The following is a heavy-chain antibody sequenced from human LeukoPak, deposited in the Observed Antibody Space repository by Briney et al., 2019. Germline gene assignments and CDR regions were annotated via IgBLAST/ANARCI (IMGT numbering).Heavy chain of an antibody. J-gene: IGHJ5*02. D-gene: IGHD5/OR15-5a*01. V-gene: IGHV3-23*01. Sequence: PGRSLRLSCAASGFTFSSHAMSWVRQAPGKGLEWVSGISGSGGSTYHADSVKGRFTISRDNSKNTLYLQMNSLRAEDTAVYYCAREPSTSPWFDPWGQGTLVTVSS. CDR2: ISGSGGST. CDR1: GFTFSSHA. CDR3: AREPSTSPWFDP.